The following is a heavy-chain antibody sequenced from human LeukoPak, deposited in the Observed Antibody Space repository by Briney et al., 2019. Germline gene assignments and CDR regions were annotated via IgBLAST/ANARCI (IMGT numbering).Heavy chain of an antibody. CDR1: GGSISSGSYY. CDR3: ARAVIVGAPLGYYYMDV. CDR2: IYTSGST. D-gene: IGHD1-26*01. V-gene: IGHV4-61*02. J-gene: IGHJ6*03. Sequence: SETLSLTXTVSGGSISSGSYYWSWIRQPAGKGLEWIGRIYTSGSTNYNPSLESRVTISVDTSKNQFSLKLSSVTAADTAVYYCARAVIVGAPLGYYYMDVWGKGTTVTVSS.